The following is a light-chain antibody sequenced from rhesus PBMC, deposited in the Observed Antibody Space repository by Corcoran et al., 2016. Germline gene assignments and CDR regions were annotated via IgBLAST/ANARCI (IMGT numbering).Light chain of an antibody. CDR3: LQTRNWPQYR. J-gene: IGKJ2*01. CDR2: GAS. V-gene: IGKV3-24*04. CDR1: PSVSSH. Sequence: EIVMTQSPATLALSPGERAPLSCGARPSVSSHLAWSQQKPGQAPRLRIYGASSRATGIPDRFCGRGFGTDVTLIMSRLEPEDVGIYFWLQTRNWPQYRLGQGTKVEIK.